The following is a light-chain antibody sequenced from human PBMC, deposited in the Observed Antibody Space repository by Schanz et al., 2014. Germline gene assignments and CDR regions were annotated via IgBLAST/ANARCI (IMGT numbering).Light chain of an antibody. J-gene: IGLJ2*01. V-gene: IGLV2-8*01. Sequence: QSALTQPPSASGSPGQSVTISCTGTSSDVGGYNSVSWYQQHPGKAPKLVIYEVSKRPSGVPDRFSGSKSGNTASLTVSGLQAEDEADYYCSSYAGSNNVVFGGGTKLTVL. CDR3: SSYAGSNNVV. CDR2: EVS. CDR1: SSDVGGYNS.